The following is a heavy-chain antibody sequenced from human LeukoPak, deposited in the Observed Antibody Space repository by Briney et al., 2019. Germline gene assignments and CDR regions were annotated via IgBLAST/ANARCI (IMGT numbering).Heavy chain of an antibody. CDR2: ISAHNGNT. CDR1: GYTFTSYG. J-gene: IGHJ6*02. D-gene: IGHD6-19*01. Sequence: ASLKVSSKASGYTFTSYGISCVRQAPGQRREWMGWISAHNGNTNYAQKPKGRVTMTRDTSTSTAYMELRSLRSDDTAVYYCAGEVEQWLDYYYYGMDVWGQGTTVTVSS. CDR3: AGEVEQWLDYYYYGMDV. V-gene: IGHV1-18*01.